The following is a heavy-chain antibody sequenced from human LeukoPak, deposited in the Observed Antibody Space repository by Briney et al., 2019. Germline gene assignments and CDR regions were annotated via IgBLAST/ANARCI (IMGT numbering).Heavy chain of an antibody. CDR3: ARDRGSYQFDH. J-gene: IGHJ4*02. CDR2: MNPNSGNT. Sequence: ASVKVSSKASGYTFTSYDINWVRQATGQGLEWMGWMNPNSGNTGYAQKFQGRVTMTRNTSISTAYTELSSLRSEDTAVYYCARDRGSYQFDHWGQGTLVTVSS. CDR1: GYTFTSYD. V-gene: IGHV1-8*01. D-gene: IGHD1-26*01.